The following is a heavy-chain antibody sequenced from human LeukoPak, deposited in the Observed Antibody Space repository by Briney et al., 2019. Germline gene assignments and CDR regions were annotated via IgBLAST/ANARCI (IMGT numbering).Heavy chain of an antibody. V-gene: IGHV4-39*07. CDR1: GGSISSSSYY. CDR3: ARRCSGGSCYSSGAIDY. J-gene: IGHJ4*02. Sequence: SETLSLTCTVSGGSISSSSYYWGWIRQPPGKGLEWIGGIYHSGSTNYNPSLKSRVTISVDKSKNQFSLKLSSVTAADTAVYYCARRCSGGSCYSSGAIDYWGQGTLVTVSS. D-gene: IGHD2-15*01. CDR2: IYHSGST.